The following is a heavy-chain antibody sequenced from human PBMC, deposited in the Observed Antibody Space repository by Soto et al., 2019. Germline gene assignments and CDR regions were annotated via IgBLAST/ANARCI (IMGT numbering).Heavy chain of an antibody. V-gene: IGHV3-30*18. CDR3: AKEYSSTWYYFDY. D-gene: IGHD6-13*01. CDR2: ISYDGSYN. Sequence: GGSLRLSCAASGFNFSTYGMHWVRQAPGKGLEWVALISYDGSYNYYADSVKGRFTISRDNSKNTLYLQMNSLRAEDTAVYYCAKEYSSTWYYFDYWGQGTLVTVS. CDR1: GFNFSTYG. J-gene: IGHJ4*02.